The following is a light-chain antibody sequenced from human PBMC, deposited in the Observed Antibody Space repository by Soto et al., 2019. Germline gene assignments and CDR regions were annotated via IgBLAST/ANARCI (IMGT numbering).Light chain of an antibody. V-gene: IGKV3-11*01. J-gene: IGKJ4*01. Sequence: EIVLTQSPATLSLSPGERATLSCRASQSVGSYFAWYQQKPGQAPRLLIYDAFSRATGIPARFSGSGYGTDFTLTISSLEPEDFVVYFCQQRSSWPLTFGGGTMVEIK. CDR1: QSVGSY. CDR2: DAF. CDR3: QQRSSWPLT.